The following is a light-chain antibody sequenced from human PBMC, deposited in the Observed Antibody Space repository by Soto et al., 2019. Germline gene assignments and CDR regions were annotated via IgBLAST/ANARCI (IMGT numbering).Light chain of an antibody. V-gene: IGLV1-51*01. J-gene: IGLJ3*02. CDR2: DNY. Sequence: QSVLTQPPSVSAAPGQTVTISCSGSSSSVGHESVSWYQSLPGTAPKLLIYDNYKRPSGIPDRLSGSQSGTSATLGITGLQTGDEADYYCGTWDTTLNVWVFGGGTKLTVL. CDR1: SSSVGHES. CDR3: GTWDTTLNVWV.